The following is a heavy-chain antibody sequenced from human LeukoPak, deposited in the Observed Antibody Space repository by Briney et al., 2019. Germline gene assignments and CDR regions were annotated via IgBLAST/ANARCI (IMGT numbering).Heavy chain of an antibody. J-gene: IGHJ6*02. V-gene: IGHV3-74*01. Sequence: PGGPLSLPWAASGFTLGNYWRHWFAQAPGKGRVWFSRINSDGSSTTYADSVKGRFTISRDNAKNTLYVQMNSLRAEDTAVYYCARVRSGSSAGNYGMDVWGQGTTVTVSS. CDR3: ARVRSGSSAGNYGMDV. CDR1: GFTLGNYW. D-gene: IGHD1-26*01. CDR2: INSDGSST.